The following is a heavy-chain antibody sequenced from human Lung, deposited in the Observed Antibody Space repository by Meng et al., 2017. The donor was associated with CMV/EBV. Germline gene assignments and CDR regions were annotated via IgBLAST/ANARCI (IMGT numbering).Heavy chain of an antibody. CDR1: GFTFRDDS. CDR2: IRSTPYGGTT. CDR3: TRELQVYFYHNSGYYNPTGY. Sequence: GGSLRLXCTTSGFTFRDDSLGWVRQAPGAGLEWVGFIRSTPYGGTTEYAASVKGRFSISGDDSESIAYLQMSILTAEDTAVYYCTRELQVYFYHNSGYYNPTGYWGQGXLVTVSS. V-gene: IGHV3-49*04. D-gene: IGHD3-22*01. J-gene: IGHJ4*02.